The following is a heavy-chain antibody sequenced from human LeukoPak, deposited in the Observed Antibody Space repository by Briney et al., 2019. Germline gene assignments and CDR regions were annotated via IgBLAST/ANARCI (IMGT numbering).Heavy chain of an antibody. CDR1: GGTFSSYA. D-gene: IGHD1-26*01. Sequence: SVKVSCKASGGTFSSYAISWVRQAPGQGLEWMGGIIPIFGTANYAQKFQGRVTITADESTSTAYMELSSLRSEDTAVYYCARAIVGATGWFDPWGQGTLVTVSS. V-gene: IGHV1-69*13. J-gene: IGHJ5*02. CDR3: ARAIVGATGWFDP. CDR2: IIPIFGTA.